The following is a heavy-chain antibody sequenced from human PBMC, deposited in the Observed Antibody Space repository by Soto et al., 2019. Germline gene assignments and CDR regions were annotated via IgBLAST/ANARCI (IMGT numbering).Heavy chain of an antibody. CDR1: GGSISSSSYY. J-gene: IGHJ5*02. V-gene: IGHV4-39*01. D-gene: IGHD1-26*01. Sequence: QLQLQESGPGLVKPSETLSLTCTVSGGSISSSSYYWGWIRQPPGKGLEWIGTIYYSRSTYYNPSLKSRVTISGDTSNNQFSLKLSSVTAADTAVYYCARLREEQVGVNWFDPWGQGTLVTVSS. CDR2: IYYSRST. CDR3: ARLREEQVGVNWFDP.